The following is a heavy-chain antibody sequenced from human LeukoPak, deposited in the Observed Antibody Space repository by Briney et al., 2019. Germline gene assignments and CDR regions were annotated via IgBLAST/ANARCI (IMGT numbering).Heavy chain of an antibody. CDR3: ARHYYDTSGYYYFDY. CDR1: GVSITSSDFY. D-gene: IGHD3-22*01. J-gene: IGHJ4*02. V-gene: IGHV4-39*01. CDR2: ISYSGRT. Sequence: SETLSLTCTVSGVSITSSDFYWGWIRQPPGKGLEWIATISYSGRTHYNPSLKTRLTISVDTSKNQFSLKLLSVAAADTAVYYCARHYYDTSGYYYFDYWGQGTLVTVSS.